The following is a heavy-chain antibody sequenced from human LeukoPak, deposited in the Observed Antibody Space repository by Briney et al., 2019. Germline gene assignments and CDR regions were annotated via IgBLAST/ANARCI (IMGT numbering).Heavy chain of an antibody. J-gene: IGHJ3*02. Sequence: GGSLRLSCAASGFTFSTFAMNWVRRAPGKGLEWVSAISGGGVTTYYADSVKGRFTISRDNSENTLSLQMNSLRAEDTAVYYCAINPGYCSGGSCYGAFDIWGQGTMVTVSS. CDR1: GFTFSTFA. CDR3: AINPGYCSGGSCYGAFDI. D-gene: IGHD2-15*01. CDR2: ISGGGVTT. V-gene: IGHV3-23*01.